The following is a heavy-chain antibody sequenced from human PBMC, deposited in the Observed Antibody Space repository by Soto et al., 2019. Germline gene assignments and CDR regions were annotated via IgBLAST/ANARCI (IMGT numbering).Heavy chain of an antibody. Sequence: ASVKVSCKASGYTFTSYGISWVRQAPGQGLEWMGWISAYNGNTNYAQKLQGRVTMTTDTSTSTAYMELRSLRSDDTAVYYCARAGGDIVVVVAALDDAFDIWCQGTMVTVSS. CDR1: GYTFTSYG. J-gene: IGHJ3*02. CDR3: ARAGGDIVVVVAALDDAFDI. V-gene: IGHV1-18*01. D-gene: IGHD2-15*01. CDR2: ISAYNGNT.